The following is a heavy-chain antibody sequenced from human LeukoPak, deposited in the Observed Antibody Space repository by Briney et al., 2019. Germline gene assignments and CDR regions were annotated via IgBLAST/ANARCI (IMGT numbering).Heavy chain of an antibody. CDR3: ARGNGYNLY. CDR1: GISLSGYY. Sequence: SETLSLTCTVSGISLSGYYWSWIRQPPGKGLEWIGYIYYSGSTNYNPSLKSRVTISVDTSKNQFSLKLSPVTAADTAVYYCARGNGYNLYWGQGTLVTVSS. J-gene: IGHJ4*02. V-gene: IGHV4-59*01. D-gene: IGHD5-12*01. CDR2: IYYSGST.